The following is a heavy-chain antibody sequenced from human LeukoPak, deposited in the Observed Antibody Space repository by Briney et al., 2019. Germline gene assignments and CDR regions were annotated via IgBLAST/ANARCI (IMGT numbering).Heavy chain of an antibody. CDR3: AKVDWAEGWFDP. CDR1: GFTFSSYG. V-gene: IGHV3-30*02. J-gene: IGHJ5*02. Sequence: PGGSLRLSCAASGFTFSSYGMHWVRQAPGKGLEWVAFIRYDGSNKYYADSVKGRVTISRDNSKNTLYLQMNSLRAEDTAVYYCAKVDWAEGWFDPWGQGTLVTVSS. D-gene: IGHD3/OR15-3a*01. CDR2: IRYDGSNK.